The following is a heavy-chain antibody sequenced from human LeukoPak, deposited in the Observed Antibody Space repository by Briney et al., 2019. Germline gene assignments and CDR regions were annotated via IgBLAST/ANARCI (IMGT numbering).Heavy chain of an antibody. V-gene: IGHV3-9*01. CDR3: AKDLGFIVGGGY. D-gene: IGHD1-26*01. CDR1: GFTFDDYA. CDR2: LNWNSGGI. J-gene: IGHJ4*02. Sequence: GGSLRLSCAASGFTFDDYAMHWVRQAPGKGLEWVSGLNWNSGGIVYADSVKGRFTISRDNSKNTLYLQMNSLRAEDTAVYYCAKDLGFIVGGGYWGQGTLVTVSS.